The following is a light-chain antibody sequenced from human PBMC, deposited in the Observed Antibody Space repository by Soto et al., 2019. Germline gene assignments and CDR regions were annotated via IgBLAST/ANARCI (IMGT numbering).Light chain of an antibody. CDR3: QQSYTIPYT. V-gene: IGKV1-39*01. Sequence: DIQMTQSPSSLPASVGDRVTLTCRASQSISTYLNWYQQKPGKAPKPQNYAASSLQSGAPSRLSGSGSGTDFTLTISSLQPEDFATYYCQQSYTIPYTFGQGTKLEIK. J-gene: IGKJ2*01. CDR1: QSISTY. CDR2: AAS.